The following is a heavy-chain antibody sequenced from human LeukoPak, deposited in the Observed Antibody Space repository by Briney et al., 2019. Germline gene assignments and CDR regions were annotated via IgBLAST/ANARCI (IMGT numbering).Heavy chain of an antibody. J-gene: IGHJ3*02. CDR3: ARSYSSGRDAFDI. CDR1: GFTVSSNY. V-gene: IGHV3-21*01. D-gene: IGHD6-19*01. Sequence: GGSLRLSCAASGFTVSSNYMSWVRQAPGKGLEWVSSISSSSSYIYYADSVKGRFTISRDNAKNSLYLQMNSLRAEDTAVYYCARSYSSGRDAFDIWGQGTMVTVSS. CDR2: ISSSSSYI.